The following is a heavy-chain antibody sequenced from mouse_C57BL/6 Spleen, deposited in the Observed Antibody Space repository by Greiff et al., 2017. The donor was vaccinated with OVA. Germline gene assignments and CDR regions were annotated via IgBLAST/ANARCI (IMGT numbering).Heavy chain of an antibody. V-gene: IGHV1-50*01. J-gene: IGHJ2*01. Sequence: VQLQQPGAELVKPGASVKLSCKASGYTFTSYWMQWVKQRPGQGLEWIGEIDPSDSYTNYNQKFKGKATLTVDTSSSTAYMQLSSLTSEDSAVYYCARGGFYYVSSYYFDYWGQGTTLTVSS. CDR3: ARGGFYYVSSYYFDY. CDR1: GYTFTSYW. D-gene: IGHD1-1*01. CDR2: IDPSDSYT.